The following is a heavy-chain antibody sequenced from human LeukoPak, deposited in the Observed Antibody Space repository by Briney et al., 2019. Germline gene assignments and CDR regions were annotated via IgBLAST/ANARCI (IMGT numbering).Heavy chain of an antibody. Sequence: GSPRPPLSTPGFTFNSQAIDLVPQASGEGLEWVSAFSGRCGSTIFADSVKGRFTISRDNSKNTLYLQMNSLIAEDKAVYYCATQPSAYYYDSSGYYYGAFDIWGQGTMVTVSS. D-gene: IGHD3-22*01. CDR1: GFTFNSQA. V-gene: IGHV3-23*01. J-gene: IGHJ3*02. CDR2: FSGRCGST. CDR3: ATQPSAYYYDSSGYYYGAFDI.